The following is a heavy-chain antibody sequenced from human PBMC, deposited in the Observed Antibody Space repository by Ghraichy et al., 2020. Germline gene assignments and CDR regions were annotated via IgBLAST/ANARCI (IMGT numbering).Heavy chain of an antibody. CDR1: GGSISSYY. CDR2: IYYSGST. Sequence: SETLSLTCTVSGGSISSYYWSWIRQPPGKGLEWIGYIYYSGSTNYNPSLKSRVTISVDTSKNQFSLKLSSVTAADTAGYYCARGLYGYCSGGSCYSRDYYFYGMDVWGQGTTVTVSS. J-gene: IGHJ6*02. CDR3: ARGLYGYCSGGSCYSRDYYFYGMDV. V-gene: IGHV4-59*01. D-gene: IGHD2-15*01.